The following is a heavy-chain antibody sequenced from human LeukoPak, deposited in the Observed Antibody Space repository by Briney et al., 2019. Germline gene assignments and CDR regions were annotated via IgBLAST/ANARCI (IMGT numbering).Heavy chain of an antibody. CDR2: IYTSGST. Sequence: KPSETLSLTCTVSGGSISSHYWSWIRQPAGKGLEWIGRIYTSGSTNYNPSLKSRVTMSVDTSKNQFSLKLSSVTAADTAVYYCARHGYTASHYFLDYWSQGTLVTVSS. V-gene: IGHV4-4*07. CDR3: ARHGYTASHYFLDY. D-gene: IGHD3-16*01. J-gene: IGHJ4*02. CDR1: GGSISSHY.